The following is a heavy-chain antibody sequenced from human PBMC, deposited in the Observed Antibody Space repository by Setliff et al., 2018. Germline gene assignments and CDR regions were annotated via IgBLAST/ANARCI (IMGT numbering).Heavy chain of an antibody. CDR3: ARDYGDSNWFDP. CDR1: GYSISSGYY. Sequence: PSETLSLTCAVSGYSISSGYYWGWIRQPPGKGLERIGSIYHSGRTYYNPSLKSRVIILVDTSKNQFSLKLSSVTAADTAVYYCARDYGDSNWFDPWGQGTLVTVSS. V-gene: IGHV4-38-2*01. CDR2: IYHSGRT. J-gene: IGHJ5*02. D-gene: IGHD4-17*01.